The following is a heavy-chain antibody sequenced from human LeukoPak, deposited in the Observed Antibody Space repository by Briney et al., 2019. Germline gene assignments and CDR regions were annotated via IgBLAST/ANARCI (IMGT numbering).Heavy chain of an antibody. Sequence: GGSLRLSCAASEFTVSSNYISWVRQAPGKGLEWVSVIYAGGSTYYADSVKGRFTISRDNSKNTVYLQMNSLRAEDTAVYYCARGWGAFDYWGQGTLVTVSS. D-gene: IGHD1-26*01. J-gene: IGHJ4*02. CDR3: ARGWGAFDY. CDR2: IYAGGST. CDR1: EFTVSSNY. V-gene: IGHV3-53*01.